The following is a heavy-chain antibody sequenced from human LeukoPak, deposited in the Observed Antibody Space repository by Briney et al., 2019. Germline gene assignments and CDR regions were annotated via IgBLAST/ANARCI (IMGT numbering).Heavy chain of an antibody. D-gene: IGHD5-18*01. Sequence: GGSLRLSCAASGFSFSNYGMNWVRQAPGKGLEWVSGITGNGATTYYADSVKGRFTISRDNSRNTVYLQMNSLRAEYTAVYYCANDLGWIQLNLGRGQGTLVTVSS. CDR1: GFSFSNYG. CDR3: ANDLGWIQLNLG. CDR2: ITGNGATT. V-gene: IGHV3-23*01. J-gene: IGHJ4*02.